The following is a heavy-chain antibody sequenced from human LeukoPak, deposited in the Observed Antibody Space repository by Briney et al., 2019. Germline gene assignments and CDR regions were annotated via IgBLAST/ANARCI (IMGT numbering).Heavy chain of an antibody. CDR3: ARKSRTWSNRFDP. CDR2: IYYSGST. Sequence: SETLSLTCTVSGGSISSSSYYWGWIRQPPGKGLEWIGSIYYSGSTYYNPSLKSRVTISVDTSKNQFSLKLSSVTAADTAVYYCARKSRTWSNRFDPWGQGTLVTVSS. J-gene: IGHJ5*02. V-gene: IGHV4-39*01. D-gene: IGHD1-1*01. CDR1: GGSISSSSYY.